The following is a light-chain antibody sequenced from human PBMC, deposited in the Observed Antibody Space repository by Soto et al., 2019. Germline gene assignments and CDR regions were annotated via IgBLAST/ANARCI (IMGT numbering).Light chain of an antibody. CDR1: QSISNS. J-gene: IGKJ1*01. CDR3: QQYCRSPPLA. V-gene: IGKV3-20*01. Sequence: IVLTQSPGTLSLSPGERATLSCRASQSISNSLAWFQQTPGQAPRLLIYGASSRATGTPDKFTGGESGTDFTLCISRLEPEDFAVDYCQQYCRSPPLAFGQGTKGEIK. CDR2: GAS.